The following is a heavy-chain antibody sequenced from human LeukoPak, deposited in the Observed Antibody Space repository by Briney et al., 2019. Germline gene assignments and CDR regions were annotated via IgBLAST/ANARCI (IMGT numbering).Heavy chain of an antibody. D-gene: IGHD4-11*01. CDR2: ISAYNGNT. V-gene: IGHV1-18*01. J-gene: IGHJ6*02. CDR1: GYTFTXXA. CDR3: AKLQSGYYGMDV. Sequence: VXVSCKASGYTFTXXAISWVRQAPGQGLEWMGWISAYNGNTNYAQKFQGRVTMTTDTSTSTAYMELRSLRSDDTAVYYCAKLQSGYYGMDVWGQGTTVTASS.